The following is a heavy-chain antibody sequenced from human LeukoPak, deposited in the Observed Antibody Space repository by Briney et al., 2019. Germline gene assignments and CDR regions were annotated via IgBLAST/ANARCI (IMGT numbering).Heavy chain of an antibody. CDR2: IYYSGNT. J-gene: IGHJ4*02. Sequence: SETLSLTCTVSGGSISSSSYYWGWIRQPPGKGLEWIGSIYYSGNTYYNPSLKSRVTTSIDTSKNQFFLKLSSVTAADTAVYYCASQYSGSWYGVYFDYWGQGTLVTVSS. V-gene: IGHV4-39*07. CDR3: ASQYSGSWYGVYFDY. CDR1: GGSISSSSYY. D-gene: IGHD6-13*01.